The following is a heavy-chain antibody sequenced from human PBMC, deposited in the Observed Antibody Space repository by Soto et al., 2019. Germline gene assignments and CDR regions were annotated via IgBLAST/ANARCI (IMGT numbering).Heavy chain of an antibody. V-gene: IGHV3-74*01. CDR1: GFIFKMYW. D-gene: IGHD3-10*01. CDR3: TRGPRPISTGTGAY. J-gene: IGHJ4*02. Sequence: GGSLRLSCAASGFIFKMYWMHWVRQSPGKGLVWISRIYNDGTYSDYADSVRGRLTISRDNVNDTLYLQMNNLRAEDSGLYYCTRGPRPISTGTGAYWGQGTQVTVSS. CDR2: IYNDGTYS.